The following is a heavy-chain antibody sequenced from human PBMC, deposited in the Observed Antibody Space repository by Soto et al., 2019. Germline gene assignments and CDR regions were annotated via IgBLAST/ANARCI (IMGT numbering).Heavy chain of an antibody. V-gene: IGHV3-66*01. J-gene: IGHJ5*02. D-gene: IGHD3-3*01. CDR2: IYSGGST. CDR3: ARDNRRITIFGVVTSNNWFDP. CDR1: GFTVSSNY. Sequence: GGSLRLSCAASGFTVSSNYMSWVRQAPGKGLEWVSVIYSGGSTYYADSVKGRFTISRDNSKNTLYLQMNSLRAEDTAVYYCARDNRRITIFGVVTSNNWFDPWGQGTLVTVSS.